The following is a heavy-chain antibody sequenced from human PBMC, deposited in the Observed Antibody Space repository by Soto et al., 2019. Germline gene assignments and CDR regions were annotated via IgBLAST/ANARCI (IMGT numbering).Heavy chain of an antibody. CDR3: AKDHGYSSSWVDY. V-gene: IGHV3-23*01. J-gene: IGHJ4*02. D-gene: IGHD6-13*01. Sequence: GSLRLCCAASGFTVSSYAMSWVRQAPGKGLEWVSVISGSGGSTDYADSVKGRFTISRDNSKNTLYLQMNSLRAEDTAVYYCAKDHGYSSSWVDYWGQGTLVTVSS. CDR1: GFTVSSYA. CDR2: ISGSGGST.